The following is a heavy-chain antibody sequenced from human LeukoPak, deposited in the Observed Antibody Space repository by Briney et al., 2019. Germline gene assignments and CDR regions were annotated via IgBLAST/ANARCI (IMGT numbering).Heavy chain of an antibody. CDR3: ARVPGGGTAAN. CDR2: IYYSGST. D-gene: IGHD1-7*01. CDR1: GGSFSSGSYY. V-gene: IGHV4-61*01. J-gene: IGHJ3*01. Sequence: PSESLSLTCTVSGGSFSSGSYYWSWLRQPPGMGLEWIGYIYYSGSTNYNPSLKSRVTISVDTSKNQFSLKLSSVTAADTAVYYCARVPGGGTAANWGQGTMVTVSS.